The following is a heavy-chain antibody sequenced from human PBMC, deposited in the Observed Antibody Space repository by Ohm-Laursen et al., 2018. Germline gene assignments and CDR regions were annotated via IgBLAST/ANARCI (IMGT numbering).Heavy chain of an antibody. CDR3: ARAEAHITIFGVGDYNWFDP. CDR1: GGSISSYY. V-gene: IGHV4-4*07. D-gene: IGHD3-3*01. CDR2: IYSSGST. J-gene: IGHJ5*02. Sequence: GTLSLTCTVSGGSISSYYWNWIRQPAGKGLEWIGRIYSSGSTNYNPSLKSRVTMSVDTSKNQFSLKLNSVTAADTAVYYCARAEAHITIFGVGDYNWFDPWGQGTLVTVSS.